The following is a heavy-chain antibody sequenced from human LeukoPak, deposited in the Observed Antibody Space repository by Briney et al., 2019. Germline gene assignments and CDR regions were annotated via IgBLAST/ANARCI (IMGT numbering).Heavy chain of an antibody. D-gene: IGHD3-3*01. CDR1: GFTFSSYG. CDR2: ISYDGSNK. J-gene: IGHJ4*02. CDR3: ARGRFLEWLLAYFDY. V-gene: IGHV3-30*19. Sequence: GGSLRLSCAASGFTFSSYGMHWVRQAPGKGLEWVAAISYDGSNKYYADSVKGRFTISRDNSKNTLYLQMNSLRAEDTAVYYCARGRFLEWLLAYFDYWGQGTLVTVSS.